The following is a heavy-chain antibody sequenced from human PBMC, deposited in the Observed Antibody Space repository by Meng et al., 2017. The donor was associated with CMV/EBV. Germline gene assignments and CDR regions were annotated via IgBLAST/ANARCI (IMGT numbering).Heavy chain of an antibody. CDR2: INPDATEK. V-gene: IGHV3-7*01. CDR3: ATPINGAWSL. CDR1: GLTFRNLW. D-gene: IGHD2-8*01. Sequence: GESLKISCATSGLTFRNLWMSWVRQAPGKGLEWVANINPDATEKYYVDFVKGRFTISRENAKNSVYLQMNSLRVEDTAVYYCATPINGAWSLRGQGALVTVSS. J-gene: IGHJ4*02.